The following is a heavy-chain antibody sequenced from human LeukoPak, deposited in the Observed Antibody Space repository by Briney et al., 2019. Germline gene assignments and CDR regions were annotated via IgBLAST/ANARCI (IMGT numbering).Heavy chain of an antibody. Sequence: ASVKVSCKASGYIFTSYGISWVRQAPGQGLEWMGWISAYKGNTNYVQKLQDRVTITTDASSSTACMELRSLRSDDTAVYYCATTLDYYDSSVLRIGAFDIWGQGTMVTVSS. J-gene: IGHJ3*02. CDR2: ISAYKGNT. CDR1: GYIFTSYG. CDR3: ATTLDYYDSSVLRIGAFDI. V-gene: IGHV1-18*01. D-gene: IGHD3-22*01.